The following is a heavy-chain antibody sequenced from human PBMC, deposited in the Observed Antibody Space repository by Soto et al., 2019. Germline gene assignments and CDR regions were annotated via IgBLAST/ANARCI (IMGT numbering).Heavy chain of an antibody. J-gene: IGHJ3*02. Sequence: QVQLVQSGAEVKKPGASVKVSCKASGYTFTSYYMHWVRQAPGQGLEWMGIINHSGGSTSYEQKCQSRVTSTRDTSTSTGYMEQSRLTPEDTAVYYCAREGHSSGGICYIGVTMKACEIWGQGTKVTVSS. D-gene: IGHD2-15*01. CDR1: GYTFTSYY. CDR2: INHSGGST. V-gene: IGHV1-46*01. CDR3: AREGHSSGGICYIGVTMKACEI.